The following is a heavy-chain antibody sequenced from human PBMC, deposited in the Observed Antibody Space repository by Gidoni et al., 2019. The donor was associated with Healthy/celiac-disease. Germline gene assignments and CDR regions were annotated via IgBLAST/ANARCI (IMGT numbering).Heavy chain of an antibody. CDR1: GGPFSRYA. Sequence: QVQLVQSGAEVKKPGSSVKVSCKASGGPFSRYAISWVRQAPGQGLEWMGGIIPIVGTANYAQKFQGRVTITADESTSTAYMELSSLRSEDTAVYYCAGAVGIVGAYWFWNPKSWFDPWGQGTLVTVSS. J-gene: IGHJ5*02. D-gene: IGHD1-26*01. CDR3: AGAVGIVGAYWFWNPKSWFDP. V-gene: IGHV1-69*01. CDR2: IIPIVGTA.